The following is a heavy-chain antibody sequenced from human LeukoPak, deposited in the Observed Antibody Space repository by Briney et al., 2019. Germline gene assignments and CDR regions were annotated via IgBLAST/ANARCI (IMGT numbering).Heavy chain of an antibody. D-gene: IGHD2-15*01. CDR3: ARYYCSGGSCYSEPYYMDV. CDR1: GFTFDDYG. J-gene: IGHJ6*03. V-gene: IGHV3-20*04. Sequence: GGSLRLFCAASGFTFDDYGMSWVRQAPGKGLEWVSGINWNGGSTGYADSVKGRFTISRDNAKNSLYLQMNSLRAEDTALYYCARYYCSGGSCYSEPYYMDVWGKGTTVTVSS. CDR2: INWNGGST.